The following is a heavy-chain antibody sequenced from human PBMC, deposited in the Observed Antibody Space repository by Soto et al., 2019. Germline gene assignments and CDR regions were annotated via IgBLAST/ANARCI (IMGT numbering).Heavy chain of an antibody. V-gene: IGHV4-59*01. J-gene: IGHJ5*02. D-gene: IGHD1-1*01. CDR2: IYYSGST. CDR3: ARDKARTGTTMWFDP. Sequence: QVQLQESGPGLVKPSETLSLTCTVSGGSISSYYWSWIRQPPGKGLEWIGYIYYSGSTNYNPSLKSRVTMSVDMSKNQFSLKLSSVTAADTAVYYCARDKARTGTTMWFDPWGQGTLVTVSS. CDR1: GGSISSYY.